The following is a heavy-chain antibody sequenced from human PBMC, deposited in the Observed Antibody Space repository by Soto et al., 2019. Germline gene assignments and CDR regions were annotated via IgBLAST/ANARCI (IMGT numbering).Heavy chain of an antibody. CDR2: IYYSGST. Sequence: SETLSLTCTVSGGSISSSSYYWGWIRQPPGKGLEWIGSIYYSGSTYYNPSLKSRVTISVDTSKNQFSLKLSSVTAADTAVYYCARLGHLSDYWGQGTLVTVSS. V-gene: IGHV4-39*01. CDR3: ARLGHLSDY. CDR1: GGSISSSSYY. J-gene: IGHJ4*02.